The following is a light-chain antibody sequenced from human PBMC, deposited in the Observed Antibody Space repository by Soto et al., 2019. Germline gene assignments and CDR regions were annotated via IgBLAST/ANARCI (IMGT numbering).Light chain of an antibody. V-gene: IGKV3D-15*03. J-gene: IGKJ1*01. Sequence: EVVMTHSPANLSVSPWERATLSFSASQRVSDNSAWYQQNPGPAPRLIICAASNGAAGLPARISGSGSTTVFPITISLQAPDYLVDYYRQQYGSSGTFGQGTKVDIK. CDR1: QRVSDN. CDR3: QQYGSSGT. CDR2: AAS.